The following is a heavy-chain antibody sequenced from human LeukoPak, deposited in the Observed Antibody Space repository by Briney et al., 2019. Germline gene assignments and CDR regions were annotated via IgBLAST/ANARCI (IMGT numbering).Heavy chain of an antibody. CDR1: GFTFSSYE. D-gene: IGHD2-21*01. CDR2: IGVGGTSI. CDR3: ARETAHCGGDCFDY. J-gene: IGHJ4*02. Sequence: TGGSLRLSCAASGFTFSSYEFNWVRQAPGKGLEWVSYIGVGGTSIYYADSVRGRLTTSRDNAQNSLYLEMNSLRAEDTAVYYCARETAHCGGDCFDYWGQGTLVTVSS. V-gene: IGHV3-48*03.